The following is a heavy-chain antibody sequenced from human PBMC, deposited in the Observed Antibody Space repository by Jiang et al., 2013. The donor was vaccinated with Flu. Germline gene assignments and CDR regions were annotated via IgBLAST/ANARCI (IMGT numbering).Heavy chain of an antibody. J-gene: IGHJ4*02. CDR2: INPSGGST. CDR3: ARGIAVACYFDY. V-gene: IGHV1-46*01. CDR1: GYTFTSYY. D-gene: IGHD6-19*01. Sequence: SGAEVKKPGASVKVSCKAFGYTFTSYYMHWVRQAPGQGLEWMGIINPSGGSTSYAQKFQGGVTMTRDTSTSTVYMELSSLRSEDTAVYYCARGIAVACYFDYWGQGTLVTVSS.